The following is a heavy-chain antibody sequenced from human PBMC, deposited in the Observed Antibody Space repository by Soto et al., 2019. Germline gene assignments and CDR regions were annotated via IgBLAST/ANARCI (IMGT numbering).Heavy chain of an antibody. CDR2: ISSSSSYI. J-gene: IGHJ4*02. D-gene: IGHD5-18*01. CDR3: ARVKRQLWPPHFHH. V-gene: IGHV3-21*01. CDR1: GFTFSSYS. Sequence: GVSLRLSCAASGFTFSSYSMNWVRQAPGKGLEWVSSISSSSSYIYYADSVKGRFTISRDNAKNSLYLQMNSLRAEDTAVYYCARVKRQLWPPHFHHWGQGTQVTVSP.